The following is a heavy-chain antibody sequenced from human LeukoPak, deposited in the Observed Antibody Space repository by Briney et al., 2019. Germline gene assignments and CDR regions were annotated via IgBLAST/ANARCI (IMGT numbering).Heavy chain of an antibody. D-gene: IGHD5-18*01. CDR2: ISSSSSTI. Sequence: PGGSLRLSCAASGFTFSSYSMNWVRQAPGKGLEWVSYISSSSSTIYYADSVKGRFTISRDNAKNSLYLQMNSLRAEDTAVYYCARSVRGYSYGYYYYYYMDVWGKGTTVTVSS. CDR1: GFTFSSYS. CDR3: ARSVRGYSYGYYYYYYMDV. V-gene: IGHV3-48*01. J-gene: IGHJ6*03.